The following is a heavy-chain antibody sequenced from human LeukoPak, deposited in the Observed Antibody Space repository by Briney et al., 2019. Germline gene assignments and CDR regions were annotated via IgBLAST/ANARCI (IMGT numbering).Heavy chain of an antibody. CDR1: GFTFSTYA. J-gene: IGHJ5*01. V-gene: IGHV3-30*04. CDR2: ISSDGGNK. CDR3: ARVGAPDWFDS. Sequence: GGSLRLSCAASGFTFSTYAIHWVRQAPGKGLEWVAVISSDGGNKYYADSVKGRFTISRDNSRNTLYLQMNSLRTEDTAVYYCARVGAPDWFDSWGQGTLVTVSS. D-gene: IGHD3-3*01.